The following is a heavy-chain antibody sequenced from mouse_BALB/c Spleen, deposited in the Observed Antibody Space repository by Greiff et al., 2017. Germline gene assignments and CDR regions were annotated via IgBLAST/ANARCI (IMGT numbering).Heavy chain of an antibody. CDR3: ARDLLYYGSSPFAY. CDR1: GYTFTSYV. V-gene: IGHV1-14*01. J-gene: IGHJ3*01. Sequence: EVQLQQSGPELVKPGASVKMSCKASGYTFTSYVMHWVKQKPGQGLEWIGYINPYNDGTKYNEKFKGKATLTSDKSSSTAYMELSSLTSEDSAVYYCARDLLYYGSSPFAYWGQGTLVTVSA. D-gene: IGHD1-1*01. CDR2: INPYNDGT.